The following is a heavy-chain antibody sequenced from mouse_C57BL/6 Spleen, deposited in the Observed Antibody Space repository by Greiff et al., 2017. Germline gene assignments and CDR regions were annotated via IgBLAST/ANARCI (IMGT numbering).Heavy chain of an antibody. CDR2: IHPNSGST. D-gene: IGHD1-1*01. Sequence: QVQLQQPGAELVKPGASVKLSCKASGYTFTSYWMHWVKQRPGQGLEWIGMIHPNSGSTNYNEKFKSKATLTVDKSSSTAYMQLSSLTSEDSAVYYCARGFITTVDWYFDVWGTGTTVTVSS. CDR3: ARGFITTVDWYFDV. V-gene: IGHV1-64*01. J-gene: IGHJ1*03. CDR1: GYTFTSYW.